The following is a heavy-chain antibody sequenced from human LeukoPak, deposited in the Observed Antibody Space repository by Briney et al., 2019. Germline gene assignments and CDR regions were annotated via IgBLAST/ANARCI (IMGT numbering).Heavy chain of an antibody. Sequence: ASVKVSCKASGYTFTGYYMHWVRQAPGQGLECMGIINPSGGSTSYAQKFQGRVTMTRDMYTSTVYMEMSSLRSEDTAVYYCARESVLAAPGDAFDIWGQGIMVTVSS. CDR3: ARESVLAAPGDAFDI. J-gene: IGHJ3*02. V-gene: IGHV1-46*01. CDR2: INPSGGST. CDR1: GYTFTGYY. D-gene: IGHD2-15*01.